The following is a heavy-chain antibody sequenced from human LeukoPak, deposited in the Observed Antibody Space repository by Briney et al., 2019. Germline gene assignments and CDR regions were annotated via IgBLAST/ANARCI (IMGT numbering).Heavy chain of an antibody. CDR2: IGTAGDT. D-gene: IGHD3-16*02. CDR3: ARDARERGSYRYYYFDY. Sequence: GRSLRLSCAASGFTFSSYDMHWVRQATGKGLEWVSAIGTAGDTYYPGSVKGRFTISRENAKNSLYLQMNSLRAEDTAVYYCARDARERGSYRYYYFDYWGQGTLVTVSS. CDR1: GFTFSSYD. J-gene: IGHJ4*02. V-gene: IGHV3-13*01.